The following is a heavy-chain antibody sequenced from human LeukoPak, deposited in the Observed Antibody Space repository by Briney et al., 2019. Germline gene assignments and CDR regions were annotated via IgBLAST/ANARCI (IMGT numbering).Heavy chain of an antibody. Sequence: GASVKVSCKASGGTFSSYAISWVRQAPGQGLEWMGRIIPILGIANYAQKFQGRVTITADKSTSTAYMELSSLRSEDTAVYYRAREDTGIVGATRLSYGMDVWGQGTTVTVSS. J-gene: IGHJ6*02. CDR3: AREDTGIVGATRLSYGMDV. CDR1: GGTFSSYA. V-gene: IGHV1-69*04. CDR2: IIPILGIA. D-gene: IGHD1-26*01.